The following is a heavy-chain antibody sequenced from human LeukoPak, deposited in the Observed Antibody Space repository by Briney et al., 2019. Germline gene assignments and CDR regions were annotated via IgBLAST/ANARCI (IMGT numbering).Heavy chain of an antibody. Sequence: ASEKVSCKASGYTLTSYGIGWVRQAPGQGLEWMGWISAYNGNTNYAQKLQRRDTMTTDTSTRTAYMELRSLRCEDTAVYYCAESGSRSGREQVYDYGMDVWGQGTTVTVSS. CDR3: AESGSRSGREQVYDYGMDV. V-gene: IGHV1-18*01. J-gene: IGHJ6*02. D-gene: IGHD1-26*01. CDR1: GYTLTSYG. CDR2: ISAYNGNT.